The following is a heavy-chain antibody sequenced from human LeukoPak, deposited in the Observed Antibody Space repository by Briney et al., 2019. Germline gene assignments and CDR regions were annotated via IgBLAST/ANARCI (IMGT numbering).Heavy chain of an antibody. V-gene: IGHV1-8*03. J-gene: IGHJ4*02. CDR2: MNPNSGNT. CDR3: ARYDILWPGDY. Sequence: AASVKVSCKASGYTFTSYDINWVRQATGQGLEWMGWMNPNSGNTGYAQKFQGRVTITRNTSISTAYMELRSLRSDDTAVYYCARYDILWPGDYWGQGTLVTVSS. D-gene: IGHD3-9*01. CDR1: GYTFTSYD.